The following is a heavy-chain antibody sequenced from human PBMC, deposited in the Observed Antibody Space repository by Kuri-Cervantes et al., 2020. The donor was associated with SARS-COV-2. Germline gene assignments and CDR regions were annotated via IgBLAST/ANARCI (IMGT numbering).Heavy chain of an antibody. CDR3: ASELMYYFDY. V-gene: IGHV3-11*04. D-gene: IGHD3-10*02. J-gene: IGHJ4*02. CDR1: GFTFSDYY. CDR2: ISSSGSTI. Sequence: LSLTCAASGFTFSDYYMSWIRQAPGKGLEWASYISSSGSTIYYADSVKGRFTISRDNAKNSLYLQMNSLRAEDTAVYYCASELMYYFDYWGQGTLVTVSS.